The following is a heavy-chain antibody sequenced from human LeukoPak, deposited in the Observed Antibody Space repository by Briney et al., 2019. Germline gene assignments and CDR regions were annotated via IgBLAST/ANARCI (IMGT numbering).Heavy chain of an antibody. CDR2: ISYDGSNK. Sequence: PGGSLRLSCAASGFTFSSYAMHWVRQAPGKGLEGVAVISYDGSNKYYADSVKGRFTNSRDNSKNTLYLQMNSLRAEDTAVYYCARAGKTDAFDIWGQGTMVTVSS. CDR1: GFTFSSYA. J-gene: IGHJ3*02. CDR3: ARAGKTDAFDI. D-gene: IGHD6-19*01. V-gene: IGHV3-30*04.